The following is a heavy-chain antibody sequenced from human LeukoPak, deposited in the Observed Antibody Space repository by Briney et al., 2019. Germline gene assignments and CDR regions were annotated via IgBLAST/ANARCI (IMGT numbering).Heavy chain of an antibody. CDR2: ISSSGSTI. Sequence: GGSLRLFCAASGFTFSNYAMSWVRQAPGKGLEWVSYISSSGSTIYYADSVKGRFTISRDNAKNSLYLQMNSLRAEDTAVYYCAELGITMIGGVWGKGTTVTISS. V-gene: IGHV3-48*03. CDR1: GFTFSNYA. CDR3: AELGITMIGGV. D-gene: IGHD3-10*02. J-gene: IGHJ6*04.